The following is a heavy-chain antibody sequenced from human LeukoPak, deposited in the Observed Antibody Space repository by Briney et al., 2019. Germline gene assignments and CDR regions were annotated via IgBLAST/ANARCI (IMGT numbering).Heavy chain of an antibody. CDR2: IYHSGST. Sequence: PSETLSLTCAVSGGSISSSNWWSWVRQPPGKGLEWIGEIYHSGSTNYNPSLKSRVTISVDKSKNQSSLKLSSVTAADTAVYYCARDWSGSYFFDYWGQGTLVTVSS. J-gene: IGHJ4*02. CDR3: ARDWSGSYFFDY. V-gene: IGHV4-4*02. D-gene: IGHD1-26*01. CDR1: GGSISSSNW.